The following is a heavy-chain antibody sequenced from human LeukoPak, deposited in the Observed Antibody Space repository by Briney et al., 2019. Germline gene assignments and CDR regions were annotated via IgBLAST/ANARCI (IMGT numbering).Heavy chain of an antibody. Sequence: SETLSLTCTVSGVSISSYYWSWIRQPPGKGLEWIGYIYYTGNTHYNFSLKSRVTISVATSKNQFSLKLSSVTAADTATYYCAREGRDRNRFEYWGHGTLVTVSS. CDR2: IYYTGNT. CDR1: GVSISSYY. J-gene: IGHJ4*01. CDR3: AREGRDRNRFEY. D-gene: IGHD1-14*01. V-gene: IGHV4-59*01.